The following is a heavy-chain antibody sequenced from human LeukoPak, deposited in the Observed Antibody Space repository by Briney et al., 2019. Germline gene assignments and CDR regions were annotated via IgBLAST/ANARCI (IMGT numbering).Heavy chain of an antibody. CDR3: ARVGRAFYSNYGIDY. Sequence: QPGGSLRLSCAASGFTFSSYEMNWVRQAPGKGLEWVSYISSSGSTIYYADSVKGRFTISRDNAKNSLYLQMNSLRAEDTAVYYCARVGRAFYSNYGIDYWGQGTLVTVSS. D-gene: IGHD4-11*01. CDR2: ISSSGSTI. J-gene: IGHJ4*02. V-gene: IGHV3-48*03. CDR1: GFTFSSYE.